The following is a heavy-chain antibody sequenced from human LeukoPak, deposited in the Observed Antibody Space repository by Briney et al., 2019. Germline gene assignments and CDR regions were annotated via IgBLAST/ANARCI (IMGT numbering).Heavy chain of an antibody. D-gene: IGHD3-10*01. CDR1: GGSISSYY. CDR3: ARAPPETYYYGSGSPYYYYYGMDV. V-gene: IGHV4-4*07. CDR2: IYTSGST. Sequence: SETLSLTCTVSGGSISSYYWSWIRQPAGKGLEWIGRIYTSGSTNYNPSLKSRVTMSVDTSKNQFSLKLSSVTAADTAVYYCARAPPETYYYGSGSPYYYYYGMDVWGQGTTVTVSS. J-gene: IGHJ6*02.